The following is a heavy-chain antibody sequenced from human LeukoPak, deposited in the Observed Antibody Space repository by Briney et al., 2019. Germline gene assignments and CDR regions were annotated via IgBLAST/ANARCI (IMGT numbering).Heavy chain of an antibody. V-gene: IGHV1-24*01. Sequence: GASVKVSCKVSGYTLTELSTHWVRQAPGKGLEWMGGFDPEDGETIYAQKFQGRVTMTEDTSTDTAYMELNSLRSEDTAVYYCATYPFDSSGYWIKFDYWGQGTLVTVSS. D-gene: IGHD3-22*01. CDR3: ATYPFDSSGYWIKFDY. J-gene: IGHJ4*02. CDR1: GYTLTELS. CDR2: FDPEDGET.